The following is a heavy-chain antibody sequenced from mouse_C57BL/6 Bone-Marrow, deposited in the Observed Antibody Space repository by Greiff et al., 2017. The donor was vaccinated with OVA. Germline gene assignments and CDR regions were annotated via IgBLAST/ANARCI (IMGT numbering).Heavy chain of an antibody. CDR2: INYDGSST. V-gene: IGHV5-16*01. D-gene: IGHD1-1*01. Sequence: EVMLVESEGGLVQPGSSMKLSCTASGFTFSDYYMAWVRQVPEKGLEWVANINYDGSSTYYLDSLKSRFIISRDNAKNILYLQMSSLKSEDTATYYCARDRDYEGFAYWGQGTLVTVSA. CDR1: GFTFSDYY. CDR3: ARDRDYEGFAY. J-gene: IGHJ3*01.